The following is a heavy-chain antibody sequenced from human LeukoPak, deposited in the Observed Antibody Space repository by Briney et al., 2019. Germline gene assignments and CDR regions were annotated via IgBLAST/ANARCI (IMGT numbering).Heavy chain of an antibody. J-gene: IGHJ4*02. D-gene: IGHD3-22*01. CDR2: IYYSGST. V-gene: IGHV4-39*07. CDR3: AREDHGFFYDSSGYYPED. CDR1: GGSISSSSYY. Sequence: SETLSLTCTVSGGSISSSSYYWGWIRQPPGKGLEWIGSIYYSGSTYYNPSLKSRVTISVDTSKNQFSLKLSSVTAADTAVDYCAREDHGFFYDSSGYYPEDWGQGTLVTVSS.